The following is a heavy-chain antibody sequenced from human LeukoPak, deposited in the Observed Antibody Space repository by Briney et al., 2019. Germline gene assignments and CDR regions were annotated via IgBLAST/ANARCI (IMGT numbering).Heavy chain of an antibody. D-gene: IGHD6-19*01. Sequence: GASVKVSCKASGYTFTSYDINWVRQATGQGLEWMGWMNPNSGNTGYAQKFQGRVTMTRNTSISTAYMELSSLRSEDTAVYYCARAAVAGTRVYYYYDMDVWGKGTTVTVSS. CDR2: MNPNSGNT. J-gene: IGHJ6*03. CDR3: ARAAVAGTRVYYYYDMDV. V-gene: IGHV1-8*01. CDR1: GYTFTSYD.